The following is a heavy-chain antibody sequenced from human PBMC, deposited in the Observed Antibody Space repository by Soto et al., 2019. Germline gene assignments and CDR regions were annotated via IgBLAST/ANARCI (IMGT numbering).Heavy chain of an antibody. J-gene: IGHJ4*02. V-gene: IGHV3-11*05. Sequence: QVQLEESGGGLVKPGGSLRLSCAASGFTFSAVYMSWIRQAPNKGLEYISYISSSGTSANYADSVKGRFTISRDNAKNSLYLQMNSLRAEDTAVYYCARDRGAVTRQYFDYWGQGALVTVSS. CDR1: GFTFSAVY. CDR3: ARDRGAVTRQYFDY. D-gene: IGHD3-10*01. CDR2: ISSSGTSA.